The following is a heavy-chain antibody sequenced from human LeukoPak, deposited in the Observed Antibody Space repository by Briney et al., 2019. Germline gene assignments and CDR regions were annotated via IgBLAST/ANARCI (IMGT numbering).Heavy chain of an antibody. D-gene: IGHD6-19*01. Sequence: GGSLRLSCAASGFTFITYSMTWVRQAPGRGLEGVSAITGSGAFTDYADSVKGRFTISRDNPKNTLYLQMNSLRAEDTAVYYCAKRSAESSGYFDYWGQGTLVTVSS. CDR1: GFTFITYS. V-gene: IGHV3-23*01. CDR3: AKRSAESSGYFDY. J-gene: IGHJ4*02. CDR2: ITGSGAFT.